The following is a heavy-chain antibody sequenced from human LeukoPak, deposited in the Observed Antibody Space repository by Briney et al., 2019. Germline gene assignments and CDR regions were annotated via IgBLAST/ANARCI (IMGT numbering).Heavy chain of an antibody. J-gene: IGHJ4*02. D-gene: IGHD5-18*01. CDR3: ARAHIFLSDTAMVKVDYFDY. CDR2: IWYDGTNK. Sequence: GGPLRLSCAASGFTFSSYGMHWVRRAPGKGLEWVAVIWYDGTNKYYADSVKGRFTISRDNSKNTLYLQVNSLRAEDTAVYYCARAHIFLSDTAMVKVDYFDYWGQGPLVTVSS. CDR1: GFTFSSYG. V-gene: IGHV3-33*01.